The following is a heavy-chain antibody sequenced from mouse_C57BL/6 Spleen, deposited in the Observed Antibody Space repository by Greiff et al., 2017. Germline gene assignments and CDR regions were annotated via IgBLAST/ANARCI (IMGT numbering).Heavy chain of an antibody. CDR1: GYTFTSYW. J-gene: IGHJ2*01. Sequence: QVQLQQPGAELVRPGSSVKLSCKASGYTFTSYWMHWVKQRPIQGLEWIGNIDPSDSETHYNQKFKDKATLSVDKSSSTAYMQLSSLTSEDSAVYYWARTGGPGGYFDYWGQGTTLTVSS. V-gene: IGHV1-52*01. D-gene: IGHD3-3*01. CDR2: IDPSDSET. CDR3: ARTGGPGGYFDY.